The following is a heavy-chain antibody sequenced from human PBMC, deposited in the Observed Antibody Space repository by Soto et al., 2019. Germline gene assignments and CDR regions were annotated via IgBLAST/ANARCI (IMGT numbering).Heavy chain of an antibody. V-gene: IGHV3-74*01. CDR3: ARESGDWPLNWFDP. CDR2: ITSDGKSK. Sequence: GGSLRLSCAASGFNFSNHWMHWVRQRPGEGLVWVSRITSDGKSKAYAESVKGRFAISRDNAKNTLYLQMNGLTAEDTAVYYCARESGDWPLNWFDPWGRGTMGTVSS. D-gene: IGHD2-21*02. J-gene: IGHJ5*02. CDR1: GFNFSNHW.